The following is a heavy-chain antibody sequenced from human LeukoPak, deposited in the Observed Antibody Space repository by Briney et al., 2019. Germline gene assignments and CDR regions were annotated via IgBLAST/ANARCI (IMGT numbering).Heavy chain of an antibody. J-gene: IGHJ4*02. V-gene: IGHV1-2*06. CDR1: GYTFTGYY. Sequence: EASVKVSCKASGYTFTGYYMHWVRQAPGQGLEWMGRINPNSGGTNYAQKFQGRVTMTRDTSISTAYMELSRLRSDDTAVYYCARVLGWPRLGGDYWGQGTLVTVSS. D-gene: IGHD5-12*01. CDR3: ARVLGWPRLGGDY. CDR2: INPNSGGT.